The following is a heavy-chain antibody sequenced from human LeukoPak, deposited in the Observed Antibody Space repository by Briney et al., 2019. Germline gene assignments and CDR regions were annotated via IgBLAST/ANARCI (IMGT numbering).Heavy chain of an antibody. V-gene: IGHV1-18*01. J-gene: IGHJ4*02. Sequence: XXXXWISAYNGNTNYAQKLQGRVTMTTDTSTSTAYMELRSLRSDDTAVYYCARGGIVGTSPSDYWGQGTLVTVSS. CDR3: ARGGIVGTSPSDY. CDR2: ISAYNGNT. D-gene: IGHD1-26*01.